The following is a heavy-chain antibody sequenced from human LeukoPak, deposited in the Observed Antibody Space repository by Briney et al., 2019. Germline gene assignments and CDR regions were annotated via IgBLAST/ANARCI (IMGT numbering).Heavy chain of an antibody. CDR1: GFIFSSYW. CDR2: IKSDGSST. V-gene: IGHV3-74*01. Sequence: PGGSLRLSCAASGFIFSSYWMHWVRHAPGKGLVGVSRIKSDGSSTIYADSVKGRFTISRDNAKNTLHLKMNSLRAEDTAVYYCARVGAVAGGFDIWGQGTMVTVSS. J-gene: IGHJ3*02. D-gene: IGHD6-19*01. CDR3: ARVGAVAGGFDI.